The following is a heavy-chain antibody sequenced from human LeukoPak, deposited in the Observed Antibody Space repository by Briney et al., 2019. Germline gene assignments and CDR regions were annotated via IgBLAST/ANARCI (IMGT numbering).Heavy chain of an antibody. CDR2: INHSGST. V-gene: IGHV4-34*01. J-gene: IGHJ6*03. Sequence: SETLSLTCAVYGGSFSGYYWSWIRQPPGKGLEWIGEINHSGSTNYNPSLKSRVTISVDTSKNQFSLKLSSVTAADTAVYYCARGWVHGRYYYYYYMDVWGKGTTVTVSS. CDR3: ARGWVHGRYYYYYYMDV. CDR1: GGSFSGYY. D-gene: IGHD1-26*01.